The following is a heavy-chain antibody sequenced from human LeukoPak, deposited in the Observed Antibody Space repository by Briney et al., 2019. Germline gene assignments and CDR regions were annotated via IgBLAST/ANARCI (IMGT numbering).Heavy chain of an antibody. D-gene: IGHD3-10*01. CDR1: GYTFTSYA. CDR2: IIPIFGTA. J-gene: IGHJ4*02. CDR3: ARGKALWFGD. V-gene: IGHV1-69*13. Sequence: SVKVSCKASGYTFTSYAMNWVRQAPGQGLEWMGGIIPIFGTANYAQKFQGRVTITADESTSTAYMELSSLRSEDTAVYYCARGKALWFGDWGQGTLVTVSS.